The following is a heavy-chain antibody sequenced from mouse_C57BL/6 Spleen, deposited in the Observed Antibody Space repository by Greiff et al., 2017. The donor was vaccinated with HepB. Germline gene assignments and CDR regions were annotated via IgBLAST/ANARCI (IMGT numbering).Heavy chain of an antibody. CDR3: AKPGNYVWFAY. CDR2: ISSGSSTI. V-gene: IGHV5-17*01. CDR1: GFTFSDYG. D-gene: IGHD2-1*01. Sequence: EVQRVESGGGLVKPGGSLKLSCAASGFTFSDYGMHWVRQAPEKGLEWVAYISSGSSTIYYADTVKGRFTISRDNAKNTLFLQMTSLRSEDTAMYYRAKPGNYVWFAYWGQGTLVTVAA. J-gene: IGHJ3*01.